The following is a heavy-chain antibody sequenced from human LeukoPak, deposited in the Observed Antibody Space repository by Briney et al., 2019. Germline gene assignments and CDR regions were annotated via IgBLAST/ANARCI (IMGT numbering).Heavy chain of an antibody. CDR1: GFTFSSYS. CDR3: ARGDLAYGDYGGYFDY. Sequence: GGSLRLSCAASGFTFSSYSMNWVRQAPGKGLEWVSYISSSSSSTIYYADSVKGRFTISRDNAKNSLYLQMNSLRAEDTAVYYCARGDLAYGDYGGYFDYWGQGTLVTVSS. D-gene: IGHD4-17*01. CDR2: ISSSSSSTI. J-gene: IGHJ4*02. V-gene: IGHV3-48*01.